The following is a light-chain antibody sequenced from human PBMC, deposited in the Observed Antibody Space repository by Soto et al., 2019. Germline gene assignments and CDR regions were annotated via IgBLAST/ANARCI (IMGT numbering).Light chain of an antibody. CDR1: QSVSTS. CDR2: SAF. V-gene: IGKV3-15*01. Sequence: EVVMTQSPATLSVFPGERVTLSCRASQSVSTSVAWYQQKPGQAPRLLIYSAFTTASGIPVRFSGGGSGTEFTLTISSLESEDFAVYYCQQYIKGYTFGQGTKLEIK. CDR3: QQYIKGYT. J-gene: IGKJ2*01.